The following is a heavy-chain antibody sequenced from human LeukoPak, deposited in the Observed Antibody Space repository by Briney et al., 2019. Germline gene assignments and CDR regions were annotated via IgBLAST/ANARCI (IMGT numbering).Heavy chain of an antibody. CDR2: INEDGSEK. J-gene: IGHJ6*03. Sequence: GGSLRLSCVALEFSFETYWMSWVRQAPGKGPEWVANINEDGSEKHYVGSVRGRFTISRDNADNSLHLQMNSLRPVDMAVYYCARGETMDVWGKGTTVTVSS. D-gene: IGHD5-24*01. CDR3: ARGETMDV. V-gene: IGHV3-7*01. CDR1: EFSFETYW.